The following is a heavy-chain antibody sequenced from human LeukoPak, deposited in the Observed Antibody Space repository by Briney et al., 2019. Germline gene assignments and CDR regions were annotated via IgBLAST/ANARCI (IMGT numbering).Heavy chain of an antibody. CDR1: GFTFSSYA. CDR2: ISGSGAST. D-gene: IGHD3-22*01. CDR3: ARGEYYYDSSGYYRYFDY. V-gene: IGHV3-23*01. J-gene: IGHJ4*02. Sequence: GGSLRLSCAASGFTFSSYAMNWVRQAPGKGLEWVSHISGSGASTYYADYVKGRFTISRDNAKNSLYLQMNSLRAEDTAVYYCARGEYYYDSSGYYRYFDYWGQGTLVTVSS.